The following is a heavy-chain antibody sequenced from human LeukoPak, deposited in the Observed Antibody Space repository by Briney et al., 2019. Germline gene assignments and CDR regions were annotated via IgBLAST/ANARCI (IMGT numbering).Heavy chain of an antibody. Sequence: PSETLSLTCAVSGGSISSNNWWSWVRQPPGKGLEWIGEIYHSESTNYNPSLKSRVTISVDKSKNQFSLHLSSVTAADTAVYYCARNSARIAVAGTYYFDYWGQGTLVTVSS. J-gene: IGHJ4*02. CDR1: GGSISSNNW. V-gene: IGHV4-4*02. D-gene: IGHD6-19*01. CDR2: IYHSEST. CDR3: ARNSARIAVAGTYYFDY.